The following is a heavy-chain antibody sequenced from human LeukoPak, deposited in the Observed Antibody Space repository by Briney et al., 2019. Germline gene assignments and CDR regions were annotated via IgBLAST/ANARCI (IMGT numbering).Heavy chain of an antibody. D-gene: IGHD6-19*01. V-gene: IGHV3-64*01. Sequence: PGGSLRLSCAASRFTFSSYAMHWVRQAPGKGLEYVSAISSNGGNTYYANSVKGRFTISRDNSKNTLYLQMGSLRAEDMAVYYCARGVLARGSSGWYFDYWGQGTLVTVSS. CDR1: RFTFSSYA. J-gene: IGHJ4*02. CDR3: ARGVLARGSSGWYFDY. CDR2: ISSNGGNT.